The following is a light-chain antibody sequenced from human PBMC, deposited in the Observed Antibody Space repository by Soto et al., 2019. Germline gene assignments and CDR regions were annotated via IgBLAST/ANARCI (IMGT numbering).Light chain of an antibody. J-gene: IGKJ5*01. CDR1: QSVNYY. CDR2: DAS. Sequence: IVLPEFPPALSLSPGDTAILSLRASQSVNYYLAWYQQKPGQAPRLLIYDASKRATGISARFSGSGSGTDFTLTISSLEPEDFAIYYCQQRYSWITFGQGTRLEIK. V-gene: IGKV3-11*01. CDR3: QQRYSWIT.